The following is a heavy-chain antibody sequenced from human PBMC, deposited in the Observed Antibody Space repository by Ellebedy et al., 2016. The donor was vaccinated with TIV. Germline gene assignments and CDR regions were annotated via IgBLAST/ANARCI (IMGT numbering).Heavy chain of an antibody. CDR1: GFTFSNFA. Sequence: PGGSLRLSCAASGFTFSNFAMSWVRQAPGKGLEWLSIVRDRGDSTNYADSVRGRFTISRDNAKNTLYLQMNSLRTEDTAVYYCVRGPASGAFDIWGQGTMVTVSS. V-gene: IGHV3-23*01. J-gene: IGHJ3*02. CDR2: VRDRGDST. D-gene: IGHD3-10*01. CDR3: VRGPASGAFDI.